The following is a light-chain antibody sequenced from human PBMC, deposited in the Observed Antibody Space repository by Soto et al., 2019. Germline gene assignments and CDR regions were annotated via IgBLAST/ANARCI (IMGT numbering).Light chain of an antibody. J-gene: IGKJ3*01. V-gene: IGKV1-13*02. Sequence: AIQLTQSPSSLSSSPGDRVTITCRASQDIRTAIAWYQQKPGQAPQLLIYDASSLQSGVPSRFSGRGSGTDFTFTISSLQPGDFATYYCQQFNSFPFTFGPGTKVDIK. CDR2: DAS. CDR1: QDIRTA. CDR3: QQFNSFPFT.